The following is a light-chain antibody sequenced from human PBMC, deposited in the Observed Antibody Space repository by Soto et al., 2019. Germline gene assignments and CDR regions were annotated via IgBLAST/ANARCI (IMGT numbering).Light chain of an antibody. CDR1: SSDLGRYNY. J-gene: IGLJ1*01. CDR3: SSYASSSTYV. Sequence: QSVLTQPASVSGSPGQSIAISCTGTSSDLGRYNYVSWYQQYLGKAPKLIIYDVSSRPSGVSNRFSGSKSGNTASLTISGLQAEDEADYYCSSYASSSTYVFGTGTKVTVL. CDR2: DVS. V-gene: IGLV2-14*03.